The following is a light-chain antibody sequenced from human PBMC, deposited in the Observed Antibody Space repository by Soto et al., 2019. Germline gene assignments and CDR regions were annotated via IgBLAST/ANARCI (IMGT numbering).Light chain of an antibody. Sequence: DIQLTQSPSFLSASVGDRVTMTCRASQGISTYLAWYQQKPGKAPKLLIYAASTLQSGVPSRFSGSGSGTDFTLTISRLAPEDFAVYYCQQFGTIPFTFGPGTKVDV. CDR3: QQFGTIPFT. V-gene: IGKV1-9*01. CDR1: QGISTY. J-gene: IGKJ3*01. CDR2: AAS.